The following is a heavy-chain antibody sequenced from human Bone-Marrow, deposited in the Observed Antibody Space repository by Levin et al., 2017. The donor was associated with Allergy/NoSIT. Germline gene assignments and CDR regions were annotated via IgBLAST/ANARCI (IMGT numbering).Heavy chain of an antibody. CDR1: GFTFSSYA. V-gene: IGHV3-23*01. D-gene: IGHD5-12*01. CDR3: AKVQADIVDYFDY. Sequence: GESLKISCAASGFTFSSYAMSWVRQAPGKGLEWVSAMCGGGGSTYYADSVKGRFTISRDNSKNTLYLQMNSLRAEDTAIYCGAKVQADIVDYFDYWGQGTLVTVSS. J-gene: IGHJ4*02. CDR2: MCGGGGST.